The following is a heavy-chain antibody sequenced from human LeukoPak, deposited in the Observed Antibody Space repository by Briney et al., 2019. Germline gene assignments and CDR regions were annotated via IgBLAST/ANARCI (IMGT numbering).Heavy chain of an antibody. V-gene: IGHV1-46*01. D-gene: IGHD6-19*01. CDR1: GYTFTSYY. CDR2: INPSGGST. J-gene: IGHJ4*02. Sequence: ASVKVSCKASGYTFTSYYMHWVRQAPGQGLEWMGIINPSGGSTSYAQKFQGRVTMTRDTSTSTVYMDLSSLRSEDTAVYYCARDRDKYSSGWYTFIYYWGQGTLVTVSS. CDR3: ARDRDKYSSGWYTFIYY.